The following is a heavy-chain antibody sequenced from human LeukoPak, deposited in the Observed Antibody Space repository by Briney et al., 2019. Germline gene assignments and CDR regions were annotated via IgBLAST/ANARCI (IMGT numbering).Heavy chain of an antibody. V-gene: IGHV3-66*01. CDR2: IYSGGST. CDR3: ARDSYYDSSGYYYLRRGFDP. Sequence: GGSLRLSCAASEFSVGSNYMTWVRQAPGKGLEWVSLIYSGGSTYYADSVKGRFTISRDNSKNTLYLQMNSLRAEDTAVYYCARDSYYDSSGYYYLRRGFDPWGQGTLVTVSS. J-gene: IGHJ5*02. D-gene: IGHD3-22*01. CDR1: EFSVGSNY.